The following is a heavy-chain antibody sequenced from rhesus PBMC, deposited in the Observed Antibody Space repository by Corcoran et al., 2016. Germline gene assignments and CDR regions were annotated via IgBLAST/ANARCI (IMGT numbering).Heavy chain of an antibody. CDR3: ARWIYGGGMDHFDY. Sequence: QLQIQESGPGLVKPSETMSLICTVSGGSISSDWWSWVRQPPGKGLEGVGGIAGGVGSIPGGGRTGNDNPSLESRVPISVDTSENQLSLKMNSVTAADTAVYYCARWIYGGGMDHFDYWGRGVLVTVSS. V-gene: IGHV4-57*02. J-gene: IGHJ4*01. CDR1: GGSISSDW. CDR2: IPGGGRTG. D-gene: IGHD4-17*01.